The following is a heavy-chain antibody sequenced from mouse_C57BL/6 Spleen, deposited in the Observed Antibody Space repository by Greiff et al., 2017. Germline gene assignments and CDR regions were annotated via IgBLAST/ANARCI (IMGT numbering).Heavy chain of an antibody. CDR1: GYTFTSYW. J-gene: IGHJ4*01. V-gene: IGHV1-69*01. CDR3: ARVGVVAKAMDY. CDR2: IDPSDSYT. D-gene: IGHD1-1*01. Sequence: VQLQQPGAELVMPGASVKLSCKASGYTFTSYWMHWVKQRPGQGLEWIGEIDPSDSYTNYNQKFKGKSTLTVDKSSSTAYMQLSSLTSEDSAVYYCARVGVVAKAMDYWGQGTSVTVSS.